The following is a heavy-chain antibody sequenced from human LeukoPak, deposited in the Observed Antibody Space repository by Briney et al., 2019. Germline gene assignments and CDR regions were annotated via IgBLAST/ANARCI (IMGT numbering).Heavy chain of an antibody. V-gene: IGHV3-74*01. CDR3: ARSDWFDP. J-gene: IGHJ5*02. CDR2: IYTDGSIT. Sequence: GGSLRLSCAASGYTFSDYWMHCVRDAPGRGVVWVSRIYTDGSITSYADSVKGRFTISRDNAKNMLYLQMNSLRAEDTAVYYCARSDWFDPWGQGTLVTVSS. CDR1: GYTFSDYW.